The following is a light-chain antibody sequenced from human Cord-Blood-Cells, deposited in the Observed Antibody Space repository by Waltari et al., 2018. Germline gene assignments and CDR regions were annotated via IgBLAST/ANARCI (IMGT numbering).Light chain of an antibody. CDR1: SSDVGGYNY. CDR2: EVS. CDR3: SSYAGSNNLV. Sequence: QSALTQPPSASGSPGQSVTISCTGTSSDVGGYNYFSWYQQHPGKATKLMIDEVSKRPSGVPDRFSGSKSGNTASLTVSGLQAEDEADYYCSSYAGSNNLVFGGGTKLTVL. J-gene: IGLJ3*02. V-gene: IGLV2-8*01.